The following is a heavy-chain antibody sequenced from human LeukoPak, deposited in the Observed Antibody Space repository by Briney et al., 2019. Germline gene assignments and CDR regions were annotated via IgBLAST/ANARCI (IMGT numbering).Heavy chain of an antibody. D-gene: IGHD3-22*01. V-gene: IGHV4-61*01. CDR2: IYYSGST. Sequence: SETLSLTCTVSGGSVSSGSYYWSWIRQPPGKGLEWIGYIYYSGSTYYNPSLKSRVTISVDTSKNQFSLKLSSVTAADTAVYYCARDRRYYDSSGYYYNWFDPWGQGTLVTVSS. J-gene: IGHJ5*02. CDR3: ARDRRYYDSSGYYYNWFDP. CDR1: GGSVSSGSYY.